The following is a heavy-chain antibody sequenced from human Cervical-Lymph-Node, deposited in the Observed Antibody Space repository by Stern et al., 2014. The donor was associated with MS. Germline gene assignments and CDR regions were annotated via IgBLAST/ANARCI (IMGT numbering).Heavy chain of an antibody. V-gene: IGHV3-21*01. J-gene: IGHJ4*02. CDR2: ISSRSRT. Sequence: VQLVESGGGLVKPGGSLRLSCAASGFNFSIYNINWVRQAPGKGLEWVSSISSRSRTNYADSVRGRFTISRDNAKNSLFLQMNSLRAEDTAIYYCARDLRLDYWGQGILVTVSS. CDR3: ARDLRLDY. CDR1: GFNFSIYN.